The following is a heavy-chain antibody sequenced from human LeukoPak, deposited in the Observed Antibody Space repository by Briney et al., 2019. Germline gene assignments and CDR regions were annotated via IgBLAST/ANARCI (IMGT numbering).Heavy chain of an antibody. CDR2: ISGSGGST. D-gene: IGHD2-21*02. Sequence: PGGSQILSCAVSGFTFSNYAMSWVRQAPGKGLEWVSVISGSGGSTDYADSVKGRFSISRDNSKNTLYLQMNSLRAEDTAVYYCAKDRSWGVEVTTNPQFDYWGQGTLVTVSS. J-gene: IGHJ4*02. V-gene: IGHV3-23*01. CDR1: GFTFSNYA. CDR3: AKDRSWGVEVTTNPQFDY.